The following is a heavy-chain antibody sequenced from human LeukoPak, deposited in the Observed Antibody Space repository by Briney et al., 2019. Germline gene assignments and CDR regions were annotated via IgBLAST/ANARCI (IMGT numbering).Heavy chain of an antibody. CDR3: ARDPGVYGDYGDYYYYYMDV. Sequence: ASVKVSCKASGYTFTGYYMHWVRQAPGQGLEWMGWINPNSGGTNYAQKFQGRVTMTRDTSISTAYMELSRLRSDDTAVYYCARDPGVYGDYGDYYYYYMDVWGKGTTDTVSS. CDR1: GYTFTGYY. CDR2: INPNSGGT. D-gene: IGHD4-17*01. V-gene: IGHV1-2*02. J-gene: IGHJ6*03.